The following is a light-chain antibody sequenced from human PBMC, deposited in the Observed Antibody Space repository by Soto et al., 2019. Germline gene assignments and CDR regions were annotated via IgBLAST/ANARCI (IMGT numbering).Light chain of an antibody. Sequence: EIVLTQSPGTLSLSPGEGGTFSCRARQSVTSRYLAWYQQKPGQAPRLLIYGASVRATGIPDRFSGSGSGTDFTLTISRLEPEDFAVYFCQQYTGSPPTFGQGTKVDIK. CDR1: QSVTSRY. J-gene: IGKJ1*01. CDR3: QQYTGSPPT. CDR2: GAS. V-gene: IGKV3-20*01.